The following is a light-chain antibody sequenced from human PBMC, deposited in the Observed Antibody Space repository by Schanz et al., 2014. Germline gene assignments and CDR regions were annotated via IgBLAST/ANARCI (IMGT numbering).Light chain of an antibody. Sequence: EVVLTQSPGSLSLSPGERGTLSRRASQGVTSNYLAWYQQRPGQAPRLLMSGVHDRASGIPDRFSGSGSETDFSLTISRVEPEDSAVYYCQQYGESLWTFGPGTRVEIK. CDR3: QQYGESLWT. CDR1: QGVTSNY. J-gene: IGKJ1*01. CDR2: GVH. V-gene: IGKV3-20*01.